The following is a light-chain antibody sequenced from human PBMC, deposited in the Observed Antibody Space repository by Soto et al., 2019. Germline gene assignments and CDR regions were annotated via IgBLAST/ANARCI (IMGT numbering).Light chain of an antibody. CDR2: QDS. J-gene: IGLJ3*02. V-gene: IGLV3-1*01. Sequence: SYELTQPPSVSVSPGQTAIITCSGDKLGDKYACWYQQQPGQSPVLVIYQDSKRPSGIPERFSGSNSGNTATLTISGPQAMDEADYYCQAWDSSTVVFGGGTKVTVL. CDR1: KLGDKY. CDR3: QAWDSSTVV.